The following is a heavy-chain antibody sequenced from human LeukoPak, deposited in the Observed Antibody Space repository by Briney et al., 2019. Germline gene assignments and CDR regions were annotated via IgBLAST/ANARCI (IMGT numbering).Heavy chain of an antibody. D-gene: IGHD3-22*01. CDR3: ARDARMIVVVSPSMDV. J-gene: IGHJ6*02. CDR2: INHSGST. CDR1: GGSFSGYY. Sequence: SETLSLTCAVYGGSFSGYYWSWIRQTPGKGLEWMGEINHSGSTNYNPSLKSRVTISVDTSKNQLSLKLSSVTAADTAVYYCARDARMIVVVSPSMDVWGQGTTATVSS. V-gene: IGHV4-34*01.